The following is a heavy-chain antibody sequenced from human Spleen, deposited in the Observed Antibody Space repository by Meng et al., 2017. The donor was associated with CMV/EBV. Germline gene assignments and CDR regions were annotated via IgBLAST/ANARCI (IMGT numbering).Heavy chain of an antibody. Sequence: SETLSLTCTVSGGSIRSYYWTWIRQSPGKGLEWIGYIYYSGSTNYNPSLKSRVTISVDTSKNQFSLRLRSVTAADTAVYYCARVSSDHGDYDFYGMDVWGQGTTVTV. CDR3: ARVSSDHGDYDFYGMDV. D-gene: IGHD4-17*01. CDR1: GGSIRSYY. V-gene: IGHV4-59*01. CDR2: IYYSGST. J-gene: IGHJ6*02.